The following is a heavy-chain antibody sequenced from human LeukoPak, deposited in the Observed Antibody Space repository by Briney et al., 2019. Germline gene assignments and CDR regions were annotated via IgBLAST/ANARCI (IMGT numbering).Heavy chain of an antibody. J-gene: IGHJ4*02. CDR2: ISGSGGNT. V-gene: IGHV3-23*01. CDR3: AKGSGKGVPDFDY. D-gene: IGHD2-2*01. CDR1: GFTFNNYA. Sequence: GGSLRLSCAASGFTFNNYAMSWVRQAPGKGLEWVSSISGSGGNTYYAESVKGRFTISRDTSKNTLYLQMNSLRAEDTAVYYCAKGSGKGVPDFDYWGQGTLVTVSS.